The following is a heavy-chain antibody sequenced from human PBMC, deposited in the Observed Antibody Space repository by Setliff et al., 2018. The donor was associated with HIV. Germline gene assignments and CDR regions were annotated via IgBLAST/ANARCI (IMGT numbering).Heavy chain of an antibody. V-gene: IGHV3-7*01. Sequence: PGGSLRLSCAASGFTFSTYWMSWGRQAPGKGLEWVANIKHDRVESYYEASVKGRFTISRDNAKNSLHLQMNSLRAEDTAVYYCARTLTGRAPLATIDFWGQGALVTVSS. J-gene: IGHJ4*02. D-gene: IGHD1-20*01. CDR1: GFTFSTYW. CDR2: IKHDRVES. CDR3: ARTLTGRAPLATIDF.